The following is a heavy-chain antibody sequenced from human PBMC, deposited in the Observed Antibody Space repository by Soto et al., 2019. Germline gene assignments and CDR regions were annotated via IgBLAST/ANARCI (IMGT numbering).Heavy chain of an antibody. CDR1: GFSLSTSW. CDR2: IMQDGSDK. CDR3: ASKRLYFYGLDV. J-gene: IGHJ6*02. Sequence: EVQLVESGGGLVQPGGSLRLSCTASGFSLSTSWMTWVRQAPGKGLEWVANIMQDGSDKYYVYSVKGRFTISRDNAKNSLYLQMTSLRAEDTAVYYCASKRLYFYGLDVWGQGTTVTVSS. V-gene: IGHV3-7*01.